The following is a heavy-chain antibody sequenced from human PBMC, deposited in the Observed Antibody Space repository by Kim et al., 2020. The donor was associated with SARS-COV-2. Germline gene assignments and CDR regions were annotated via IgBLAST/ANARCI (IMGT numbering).Heavy chain of an antibody. V-gene: IGHV3-30-3*01. J-gene: IGHJ4*02. CDR3: ARGGYSSSWYLFGSFDY. CDR1: GFTFSSYA. Sequence: GGSLRLSCAASGFTFSSYAMHWVRQAPGKGLEWVAVISYDGSNKYYADSVKGRFTISRDNSKNTLYLQMNSLRAEDTAVYYCARGGYSSSWYLFGSFDYWGQGTLVTVSS. D-gene: IGHD6-13*01. CDR2: ISYDGSNK.